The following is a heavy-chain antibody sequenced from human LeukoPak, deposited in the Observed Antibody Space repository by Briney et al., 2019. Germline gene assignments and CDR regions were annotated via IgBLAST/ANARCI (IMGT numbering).Heavy chain of an antibody. D-gene: IGHD2-15*01. CDR2: VADDGNHK. CDR3: AREAAWGQWYFDY. V-gene: IGHV3-30*03. J-gene: IGHJ4*02. Sequence: PGMSLILSCAASGFTLRSYGMHWVRQAPGKGLEWVAVVADDGNHKVYADSAKGRFTIYRDNSKNTLYLQMDSLRAEDTAVYYCAREAAWGQWYFDYWGQGTLVTVSS. CDR1: GFTLRSYG.